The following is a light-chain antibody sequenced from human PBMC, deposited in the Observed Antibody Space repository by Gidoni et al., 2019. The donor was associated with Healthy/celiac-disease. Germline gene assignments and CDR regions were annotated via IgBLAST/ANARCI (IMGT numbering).Light chain of an antibody. CDR2: DAS. Sequence: EIALTQSPATLSLSPGERATLSCRASQSVSSYLAWYQQKPGQAPRLLIYDASNRATGIPARFSGSGSGTDFTLTISSLEPEDFAVYYCQQRSNWPPITFGQXTRLEIK. CDR3: QQRSNWPPIT. CDR1: QSVSSY. V-gene: IGKV3-11*01. J-gene: IGKJ5*01.